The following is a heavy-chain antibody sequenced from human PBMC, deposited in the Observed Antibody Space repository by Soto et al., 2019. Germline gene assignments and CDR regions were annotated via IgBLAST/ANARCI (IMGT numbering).Heavy chain of an antibody. CDR2: INPSGGST. Sequence: ASVKVSFKASGYTFTSYYMHWVRQAPGQGLEWMGIINPSGGSTSYAQKFQGRVTMTRDTSTSTVYMELSSLRSEDTAVYYCASPRGAYCGGDCYSPYYYYGMDVWGQGTTVTVSS. D-gene: IGHD2-21*02. J-gene: IGHJ6*02. CDR3: ASPRGAYCGGDCYSPYYYYGMDV. CDR1: GYTFTSYY. V-gene: IGHV1-46*01.